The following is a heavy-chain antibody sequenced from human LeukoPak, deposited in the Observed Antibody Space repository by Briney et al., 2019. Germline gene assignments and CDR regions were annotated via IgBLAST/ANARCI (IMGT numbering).Heavy chain of an antibody. D-gene: IGHD6-13*01. V-gene: IGHV4-34*01. CDR3: ANEIAAAGIDY. J-gene: IGHJ4*02. CDR1: GGSFSGYY. Sequence: SETLSLTCAVYGGSFSGYYWSWIRQPPGKGLEWIGEINHSGSTNYNPSLKSRVTISVDTSKNQFSLKLSSVTAADTAVYYCANEIAAAGIDYWGQGTLVTGSS. CDR2: INHSGST.